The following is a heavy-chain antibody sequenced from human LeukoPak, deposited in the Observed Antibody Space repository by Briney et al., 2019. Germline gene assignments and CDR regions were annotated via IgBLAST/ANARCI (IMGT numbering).Heavy chain of an antibody. CDR2: IYPGYSDA. D-gene: IGHD6-13*01. Sequence: GESLKISWKISGYRLTSNWIGWGRQVPGKGLEWMGLIYPGYSDAKYRPSFQGQVTFSVDASISTAYLQLSGLRASDTAIYYCVRFALSSSLDHWGQGTLVTVSS. CDR1: GYRLTSNW. V-gene: IGHV5-51*01. J-gene: IGHJ5*02. CDR3: VRFALSSSLDH.